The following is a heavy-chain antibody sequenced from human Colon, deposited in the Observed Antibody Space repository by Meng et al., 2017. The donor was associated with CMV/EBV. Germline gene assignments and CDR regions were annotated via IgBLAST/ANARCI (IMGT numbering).Heavy chain of an antibody. CDR3: AKIPLGYSLSPLVGLDP. CDR1: GFSISGDNL. D-gene: IGHD5-18*01. V-gene: IGHV4-4*02. CDR2: IYHSGTT. Sequence: QLQHRKCSPVLVNPSVTLSLFRSVSGFSISGDNLCTCVRQPPGKVLEWIGEIYHSGTTNYNPSLKSRVTISVDKSKNQVSLNLSSVTSADTAVYFCAKIPLGYSLSPLVGLDPWGQGTLVTVSS. J-gene: IGHJ5*02.